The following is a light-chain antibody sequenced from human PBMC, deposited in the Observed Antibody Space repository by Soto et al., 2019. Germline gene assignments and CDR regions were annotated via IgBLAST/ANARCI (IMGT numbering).Light chain of an antibody. CDR2: GAS. CDR1: QTIDNNY. V-gene: IGKV3-20*01. CDR3: QQYGSSPRIT. Sequence: EMVLTQAPGTLSLSPEERATLSCRASQTIDNNYLAWYQQKPGQAPRLLIFGASRRATGIPDRFSGSGSGTDFSLTISRLEPEDFVVYYCQQYGSSPRITFGQGTRLEIK. J-gene: IGKJ5*01.